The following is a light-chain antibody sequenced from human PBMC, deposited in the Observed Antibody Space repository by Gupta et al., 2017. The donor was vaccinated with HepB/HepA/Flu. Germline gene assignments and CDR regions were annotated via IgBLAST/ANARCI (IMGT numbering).Light chain of an antibody. Sequence: DIQMTQSPSSLSASVGDRVTITCRASQSISSYLNWYQQKPGKAPKLLIYAASSLQSGVPSRFSGSGSGTDFTLTISRLQPEDFATYYCQQSDSTPRTFDPGTKVEIK. CDR3: QQSDSTPRT. V-gene: IGKV1-39*01. J-gene: IGKJ1*01. CDR2: AAS. CDR1: QSISSY.